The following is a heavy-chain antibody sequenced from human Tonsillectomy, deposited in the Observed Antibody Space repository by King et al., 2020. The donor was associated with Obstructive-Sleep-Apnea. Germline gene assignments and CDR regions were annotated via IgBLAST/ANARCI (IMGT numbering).Heavy chain of an antibody. CDR1: GFTFSSYS. D-gene: IGHD5-12*01. Sequence: VQLVESGGGLVKPGGSLRLSCAASGFTFSSYSMNWVRQAPGKGLEWVSSITSSSDYKHCADSVKGRFTISRDNAKNSLYLQMNSLRAEDTAVYYCARDNVATTPYWYFDLWGRGTLVTVSS. CDR3: ARDNVATTPYWYFDL. CDR2: ITSSSDYK. J-gene: IGHJ2*01. V-gene: IGHV3-21*01.